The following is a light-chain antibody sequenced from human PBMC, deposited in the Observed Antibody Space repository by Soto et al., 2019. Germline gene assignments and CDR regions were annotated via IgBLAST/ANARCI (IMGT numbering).Light chain of an antibody. CDR2: DAA. CDR3: QQYNKWRT. Sequence: DIQMTQSPSTLSASVGDRVTITFRASQSISSWLAWYQQKPGKAPNLLIYDAAGLESGVPSRFSGSGSGTEFTLTISSLQSEDFAVYYCQQYNKWRTFGQGTKVDI. CDR1: QSISSW. J-gene: IGKJ1*01. V-gene: IGKV1-5*01.